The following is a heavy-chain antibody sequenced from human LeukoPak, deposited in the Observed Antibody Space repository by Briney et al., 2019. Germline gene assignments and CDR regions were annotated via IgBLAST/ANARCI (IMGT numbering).Heavy chain of an antibody. J-gene: IGHJ4*02. D-gene: IGHD3-3*01. V-gene: IGHV1-24*01. CDR3: ATGVTILGVVIPLDY. CDR2: FDPEDGET. CDR1: GYTLTELS. Sequence: ASVRVSCTVSGYTLTELSMHWVRQAPGKGGERMGGFDPEDGETIYAQKFQGRVTMTEDTSTDTAYMELSSLRSEDTAVYYCATGVTILGVVIPLDYWGQGTLVTVSS.